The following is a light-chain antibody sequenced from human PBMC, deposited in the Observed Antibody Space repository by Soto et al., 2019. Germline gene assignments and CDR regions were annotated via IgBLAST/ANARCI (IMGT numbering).Light chain of an antibody. Sequence: DIQLTQSPSTLSASLGDSVTITCRASQSFSNWLAWHQQKPGKAPKLLIYKASLLQSGVQSRFSGSGSGTEFTLTIESLQPDDVATYYCKQYKSYRACGQGTKVDIK. CDR3: KQYKSYRA. J-gene: IGKJ1*01. CDR2: KAS. V-gene: IGKV1-5*03. CDR1: QSFSNW.